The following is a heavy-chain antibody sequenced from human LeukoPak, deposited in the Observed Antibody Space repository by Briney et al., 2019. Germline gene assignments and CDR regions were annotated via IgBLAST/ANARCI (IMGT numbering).Heavy chain of an antibody. CDR1: GASISSYY. CDR3: ARHLRGATIYFDY. D-gene: IGHD1-26*01. J-gene: IGHJ4*02. CDR2: ISYSVTT. Sequence: KPSETLSLTCTVSGASISSYYWSWIRQPPGQGLEWIGSISYSVTTYYNPSLKSRVTISVDTSKNQFSLKLSSVTAADTAIYYCARHLRGATIYFDYWGQGTLVTVSS. V-gene: IGHV4-59*05.